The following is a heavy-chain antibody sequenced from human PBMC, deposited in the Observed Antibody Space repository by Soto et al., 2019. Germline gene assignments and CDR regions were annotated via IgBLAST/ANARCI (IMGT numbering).Heavy chain of an antibody. CDR2: INHSAST. CDR1: GGSFSGYS. V-gene: IGHV4-34*01. CDR3: ARSGGKAAKYNWFDP. J-gene: IGHJ5*02. D-gene: IGHD3-10*01. Sequence: PSETLSLTCAVYGGSFSGYSWTWIRQPPGKGLEWIGDINHSASTNYNPSLKSRVIISVDMSKSQFSLKLSSVTAADTAVYYCARSGGKAAKYNWFDPWGQGTLVTV.